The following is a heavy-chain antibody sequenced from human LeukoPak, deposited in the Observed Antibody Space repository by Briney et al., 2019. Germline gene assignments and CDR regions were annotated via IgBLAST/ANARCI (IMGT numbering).Heavy chain of an antibody. D-gene: IGHD1-26*01. V-gene: IGHV3-30*02. CDR3: AKGSGWEASYFYYYMDV. Sequence: GGTLRLSCAASGFTFNSYGIHWVRQAPGKGLEWVAFIRYDGSSKYYVDSVKGRFTISRDNSKNTLYLQMNSLRAEDTAVYFCAKGSGWEASYFYYYMDVWGKGTTVTISS. J-gene: IGHJ6*03. CDR2: IRYDGSSK. CDR1: GFTFNSYG.